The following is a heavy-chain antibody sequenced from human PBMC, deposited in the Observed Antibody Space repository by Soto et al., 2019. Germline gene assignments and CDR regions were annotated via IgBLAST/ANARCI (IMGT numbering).Heavy chain of an antibody. CDR3: TTDSGFDQGFDF. CDR2: VESKADGGTV. Sequence: EVQLVESGGGLVKPGGSLRLSCAVSGFTVSNVGMNWVRQAPGKGLKWVGHVESKADGGTVKYASPAKGRFTISRDDSTNNLFLQMTSLQSEDTALYYCTTDSGFDQGFDFWGQGALVTVSS. D-gene: IGHD5-12*01. CDR1: GFTVSNVG. V-gene: IGHV3-15*07. J-gene: IGHJ4*02.